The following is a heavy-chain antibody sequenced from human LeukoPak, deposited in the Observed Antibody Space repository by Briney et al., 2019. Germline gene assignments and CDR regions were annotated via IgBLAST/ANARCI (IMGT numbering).Heavy chain of an antibody. J-gene: IGHJ4*02. D-gene: IGHD3-16*01. Sequence: PGGSLRLSCAASEFTFSKYAMNWVRQAPGKGLEWVSGINGSGVITFYVDSVKGRFTISRDNSKNTLYLQMNSLRAEDTAIYYCAKDSSQGGDYFDSWGQGTLVTVSS. V-gene: IGHV3-23*01. CDR1: EFTFSKYA. CDR2: INGSGVIT. CDR3: AKDSSQGGDYFDS.